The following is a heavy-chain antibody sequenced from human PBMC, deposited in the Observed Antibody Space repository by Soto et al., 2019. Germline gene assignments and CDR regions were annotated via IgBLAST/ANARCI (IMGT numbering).Heavy chain of an antibody. CDR1: GFTFSSYT. CDR2: ISSGSTSI. Sequence: EVQLVESGGGLVKPGGSLRLSCEASGFTFSSYTINWVRQAPGKGLEWVSSISSGSTSIYYADSVKGRFTISSDNAKNALFLQMDSLRAEYTAVYYCARVLGIVAIKSSYMDVWGKGAVVTVSS. J-gene: IGHJ6*03. V-gene: IGHV3-21*01. D-gene: IGHD2-21*01. CDR3: ARVLGIVAIKSSYMDV.